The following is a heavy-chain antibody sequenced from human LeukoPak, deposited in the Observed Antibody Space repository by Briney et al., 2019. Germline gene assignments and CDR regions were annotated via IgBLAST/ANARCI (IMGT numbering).Heavy chain of an antibody. D-gene: IGHD3-10*01. Sequence: SETLSLTCTVSGGSISSYYWSWIRQSPGKGLEWIGYIYYSGSTNYNPSLKSRVTISVDTSKNQFSLKLSSVTAADTAVYYCATTNVLLWFGELSKTAYFDYWGQGTLVTVSS. V-gene: IGHV4-59*12. CDR3: ATTNVLLWFGELSKTAYFDY. CDR1: GGSISSYY. CDR2: IYYSGST. J-gene: IGHJ4*02.